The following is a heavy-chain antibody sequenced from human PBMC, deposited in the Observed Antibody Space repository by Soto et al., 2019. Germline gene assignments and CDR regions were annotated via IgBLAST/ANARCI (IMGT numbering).Heavy chain of an antibody. CDR3: AREEKLDPCYSGMDV. V-gene: IGHV3-74*01. CDR1: GFTFSGYW. J-gene: IGHJ6*02. D-gene: IGHD6-6*01. Sequence: GGSLRLSCAASGFTFSGYWMHWVRQAPGKGLVWVSRINSDGSSTRYADSVKGRFTISRDNAKNTPYMQMNSLRAEDTAVYYCAREEKLDPCYSGMDVWGQGNTVTVSS. CDR2: INSDGSST.